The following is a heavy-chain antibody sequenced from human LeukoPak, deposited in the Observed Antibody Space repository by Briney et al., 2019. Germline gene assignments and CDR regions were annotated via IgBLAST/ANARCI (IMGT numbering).Heavy chain of an antibody. Sequence: ASVKVSCKASGYTFTSYAMNWVRQAPGQGLEWMGWTNPNSGGTNYAQKFQGRVTMTRDTSISTAYMELSRLRSDDTAVYYCARDYYDSSGYYYVPDCWGQGTLVTVSS. CDR1: GYTFTSYA. CDR3: ARDYYDSSGYYYVPDC. D-gene: IGHD3-22*01. J-gene: IGHJ4*02. V-gene: IGHV1-2*02. CDR2: TNPNSGGT.